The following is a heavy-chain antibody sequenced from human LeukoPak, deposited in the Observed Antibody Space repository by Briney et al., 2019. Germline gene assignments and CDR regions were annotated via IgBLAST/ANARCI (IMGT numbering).Heavy chain of an antibody. D-gene: IGHD2-2*01. CDR1: GGTFSSYA. CDR3: ARVWLLECSSTSCWGGFDY. V-gene: IGHV1-69*13. CDR2: IIPIFGTA. J-gene: IGHJ4*02. Sequence: SVKVSCKASGGTFSSYAISWVRQAPGQGLEWMGGIIPIFGTANYAQKFQGRVTITADESTSTAYMELSSLRSEDTAVYYCARVWLLECSSTSCWGGFDYWGQGTLVTVSS.